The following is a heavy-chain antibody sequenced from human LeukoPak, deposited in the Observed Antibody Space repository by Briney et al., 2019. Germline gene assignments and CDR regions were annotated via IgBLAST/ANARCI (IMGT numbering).Heavy chain of an antibody. CDR1: GFTFSSYW. D-gene: IGHD6-19*01. CDR2: MNNDGSST. CDR3: ARGGYSSGWYRD. J-gene: IGHJ4*02. V-gene: IGHV3-74*01. Sequence: GGTLRLSCAASGFTFSSYWMHWVRQAPGKGLVWVSRMNNDGSSTIYADSVKGRFTISRDNSQNTLYLQMNSLRAEDTAVYYCARGGYSSGWYRDWGQGTLVTVSS.